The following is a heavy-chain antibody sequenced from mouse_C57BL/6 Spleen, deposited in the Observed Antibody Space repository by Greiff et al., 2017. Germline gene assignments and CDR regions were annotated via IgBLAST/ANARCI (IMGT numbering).Heavy chain of an antibody. J-gene: IGHJ4*01. CDR3: AREGSYAMDD. V-gene: IGHV1-80*01. CDR1: GYAFSSYW. CDR2: IYPGDGDT. Sequence: QVHVKQSGAELVKPGASVKISCKASGYAFSSYWMNWVKQRPGKGLEWIGQIYPGDGDTNYNGKFKGKATLTADKSSSTAYMQLSSLTSEDSAVYYCAREGSYAMDDWGQGTSVTVSS.